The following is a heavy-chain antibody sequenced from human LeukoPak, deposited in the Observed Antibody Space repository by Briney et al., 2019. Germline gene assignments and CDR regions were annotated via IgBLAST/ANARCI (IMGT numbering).Heavy chain of an antibody. D-gene: IGHD3-16*01. V-gene: IGHV3-7*01. Sequence: GGSLRLSCAASGFTFSSYWMSWVRQAPGEGLEWVANIKQDGSEKYYVDSVKGRFTISRDNAKNSLYLQMNSLRAEDTAVYYCARDGALYYYYGMDVWGQGTTVTVSS. CDR2: IKQDGSEK. CDR3: ARDGALYYYYGMDV. J-gene: IGHJ6*02. CDR1: GFTFSSYW.